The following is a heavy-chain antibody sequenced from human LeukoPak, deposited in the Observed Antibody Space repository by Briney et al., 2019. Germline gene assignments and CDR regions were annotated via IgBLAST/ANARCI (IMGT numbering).Heavy chain of an antibody. D-gene: IGHD6-19*01. Sequence: PGGSLRLSCAASGFTFSSYGIHWVRQAPGKGLEWVAVISYDGSNKYYADSAKGRFTISRDNSKNTLYLQMNSLRAEDTAVYYCAKDLSSGWTWGAFDIWGQGTMVTVSS. V-gene: IGHV3-30*18. CDR3: AKDLSSGWTWGAFDI. CDR1: GFTFSSYG. CDR2: ISYDGSNK. J-gene: IGHJ3*02.